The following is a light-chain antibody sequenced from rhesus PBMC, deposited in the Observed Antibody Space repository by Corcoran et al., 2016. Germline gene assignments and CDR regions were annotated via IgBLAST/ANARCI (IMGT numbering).Light chain of an antibody. V-gene: IGKV1-25*01. CDR1: QGISSY. J-gene: IGKJ4*01. CDR2: KAS. CDR3: QQHNSYPLT. Sequence: DIQMTQSPSSLSASVGDTVTITCRASQGISSYLAWYQQIPGKAPRLLIYKASTLQSGVPSRFSGSGSGTYFTLTISSLQPEDFATYYCQQHNSYPLTFGGGTKVEIK.